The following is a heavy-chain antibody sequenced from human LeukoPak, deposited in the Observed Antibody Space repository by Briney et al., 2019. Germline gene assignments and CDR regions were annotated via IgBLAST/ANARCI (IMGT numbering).Heavy chain of an antibody. CDR1: GGSISGYY. CDR3: ARVPVGATGVDY. D-gene: IGHD1-26*01. J-gene: IGHJ4*02. Sequence: PSETQSLTCTVSGGSISGYYWSWIRQPPGKGLEWIGYIYYSGSTNYNPSLKSRVTISVDTSKNQFSLKLSSVTAADTAVYYCARVPVGATGVDYWGQGTLVTVSS. CDR2: IYYSGST. V-gene: IGHV4-59*01.